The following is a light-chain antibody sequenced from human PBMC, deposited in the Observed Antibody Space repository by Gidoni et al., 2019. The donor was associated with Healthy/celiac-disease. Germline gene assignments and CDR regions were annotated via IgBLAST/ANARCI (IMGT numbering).Light chain of an antibody. CDR1: SSDVGGYTY. CDR3: SSYTSSSTRV. V-gene: IGLV2-14*03. CDR2: DVS. Sequence: QSALTQPASVSGSPGQSIPISCTGTSSDVGGYTYVSWYQQHPGKAPKLMIYDVSNRPSGVSIRFSGSKSGNTASLTISGLQAEDESDYYCSSYTSSSTRVFGGGTKLTVL. J-gene: IGLJ2*01.